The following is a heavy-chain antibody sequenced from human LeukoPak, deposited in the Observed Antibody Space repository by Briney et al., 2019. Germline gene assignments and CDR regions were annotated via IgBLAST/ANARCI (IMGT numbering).Heavy chain of an antibody. Sequence: ASVKVSCKASGYTFTGYYMHWVRQAPGQGLEWMGWTNPNSGGTNYAQKFQGRVTMTRDTSISTAYMELSRLRSDDTAVYYCARVSYCGGDCYNRYFDYWGQGTLVTVSS. CDR1: GYTFTGYY. D-gene: IGHD2-21*02. V-gene: IGHV1-2*02. CDR2: TNPNSGGT. J-gene: IGHJ4*02. CDR3: ARVSYCGGDCYNRYFDY.